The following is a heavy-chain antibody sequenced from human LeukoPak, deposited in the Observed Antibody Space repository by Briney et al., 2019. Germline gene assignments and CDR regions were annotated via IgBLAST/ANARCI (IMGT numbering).Heavy chain of an antibody. D-gene: IGHD3-22*01. CDR2: INHSGST. Sequence: SETLSLTCAVYGGSFSGYYWSWIRQPPGKGLEWIGEINHSGSTNYNPSLKSRVTISVDTSKNQFSLKLSSVTAADTAVYYCARGSYDSSGYFGPFDIWGRGTMVTVSS. CDR3: ARGSYDSSGYFGPFDI. CDR1: GGSFSGYY. V-gene: IGHV4-34*01. J-gene: IGHJ3*02.